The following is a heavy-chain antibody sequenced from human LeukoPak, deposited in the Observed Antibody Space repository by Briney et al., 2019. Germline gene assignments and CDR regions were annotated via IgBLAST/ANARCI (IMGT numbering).Heavy chain of an antibody. CDR1: GYTFTSYY. CDR2: INTNTGNP. D-gene: IGHD6-19*01. Sequence: ASVKVSCKASGYTFTSYYMHWVRQAPGQGLEWMGWINTNTGNPTYAQGFTGRFVFSLDTSVSTAYLQISSLKAEDTAVYYCARVGGGPGIAVAGNGYWGQGTLVTVSS. CDR3: ARVGGGPGIAVAGNGY. J-gene: IGHJ4*02. V-gene: IGHV7-4-1*02.